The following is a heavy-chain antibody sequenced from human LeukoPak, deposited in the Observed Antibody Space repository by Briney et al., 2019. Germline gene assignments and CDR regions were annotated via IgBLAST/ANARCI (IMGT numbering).Heavy chain of an antibody. Sequence: SVKVSCKASGFTFTSSAVQWVRQARGQRLEWIGWIVVGSGNTNYAQKFQGRVTITADESTSTAYMELSSLRSEDTAVYYCARDRTGTMVDAFDIWGQGTMVTASS. CDR1: GFTFTSSA. J-gene: IGHJ3*02. CDR3: ARDRTGTMVDAFDI. V-gene: IGHV1-58*01. D-gene: IGHD1-7*01. CDR2: IVVGSGNT.